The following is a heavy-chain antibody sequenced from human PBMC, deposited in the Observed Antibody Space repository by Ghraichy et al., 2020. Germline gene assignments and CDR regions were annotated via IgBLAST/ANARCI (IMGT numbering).Heavy chain of an antibody. CDR1: GGSISSGGYY. J-gene: IGHJ5*02. CDR2: IYYSGST. V-gene: IGHV4-31*03. D-gene: IGHD6-13*01. Sequence: SETLSLTCTVSGGSISSGGYYWSWIRQHPGKGLEWIGYIYYSGSTYYNPSLKSRVTISVDTSKNQFSLKLSSVTAADTAVYYCARERGTYSSSWPPGWFDPWGQGTLVTVSS. CDR3: ARERGTYSSSWPPGWFDP.